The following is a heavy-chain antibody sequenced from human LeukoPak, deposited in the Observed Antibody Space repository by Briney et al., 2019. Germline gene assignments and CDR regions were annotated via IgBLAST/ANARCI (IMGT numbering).Heavy chain of an antibody. CDR2: ISSSGSTI. J-gene: IGHJ6*02. CDR1: GFTFSDYY. D-gene: IGHD3-3*01. Sequence: KPGGSLRLSCAASGFTFSDYYMSWIRQAPGKGLEWVSYISSSGSTIYYADSVKGRFTISRDNAKNSLYLQMNSLRAEDTAVYYCARGSDSYDFWRPNYYYYYGMDVWGQGTTVTVSS. V-gene: IGHV3-11*01. CDR3: ARGSDSYDFWRPNYYYYYGMDV.